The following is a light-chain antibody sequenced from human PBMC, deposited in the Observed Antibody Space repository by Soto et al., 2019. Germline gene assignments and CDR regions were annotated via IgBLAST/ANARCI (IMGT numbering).Light chain of an antibody. CDR3: QQSYSTLSIT. J-gene: IGKJ5*01. Sequence: DIQMTQSPSSLSASVGDRVTITCRASESISRHLNWYQQKPGKAPKLLIYAASSLQNGVPSRFXGGGSGADFSLTISNLQPEDFATYYWQQSYSTLSITFGQGTRLEIK. V-gene: IGKV1-39*01. CDR1: ESISRH. CDR2: AAS.